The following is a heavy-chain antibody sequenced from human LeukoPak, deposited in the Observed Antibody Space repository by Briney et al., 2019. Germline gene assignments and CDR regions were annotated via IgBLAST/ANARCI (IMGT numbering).Heavy chain of an antibody. CDR2: INPNSGGT. V-gene: IGHV1-2*02. CDR1: GYTFTGYY. CDR3: ARGPTNYDFWSGYYTGLDY. Sequence: ASVKVSCKASGYTFTGYYMHWVRQAPGQGLEWMGWINPNSGGTNYAQKFQGRVTMTRNTSISTAYMELSSLRSEDTAVYYCARGPTNYDFWSGYYTGLDYWGQGTLVTVSS. D-gene: IGHD3-3*01. J-gene: IGHJ4*02.